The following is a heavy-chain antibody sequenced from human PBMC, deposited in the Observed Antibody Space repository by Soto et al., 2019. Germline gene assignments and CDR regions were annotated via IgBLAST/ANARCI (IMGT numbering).Heavy chain of an antibody. V-gene: IGHV1-69*01. CDR2: IIPIFGTA. J-gene: IGHJ4*02. Sequence: VPGKGLEWMEGIIPIFGTANYAQKFQGRVTITADESTSTAYMELSSLRSEDTAVYYCASLETYYYDSSGYRFENWGQGTVV. D-gene: IGHD3-22*01. CDR3: ASLETYYYDSSGYRFEN.